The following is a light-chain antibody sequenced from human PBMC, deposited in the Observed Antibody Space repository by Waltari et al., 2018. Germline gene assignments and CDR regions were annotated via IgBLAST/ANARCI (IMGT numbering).Light chain of an antibody. CDR1: QGVSSY. CDR2: AAS. J-gene: IGKJ3*01. CDR3: QQYNNWPPLT. Sequence: AIRMTQSPSSLSASTGDRVTITCRASQGVSSYLAWYQQKPGKAPNLLIYAASTLQSGVPSRFSGSGSGTEFTLTISSLQSEDFAIYYCQQYNNWPPLTFGPGTKVDIK. V-gene: IGKV1-8*01.